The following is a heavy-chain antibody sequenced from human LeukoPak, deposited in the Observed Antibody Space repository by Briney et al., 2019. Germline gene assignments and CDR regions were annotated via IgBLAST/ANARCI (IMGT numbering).Heavy chain of an antibody. Sequence: ASVKVSCKASGYTFTSYGISWVRQAPAQGLEWMGWISAYNGNTNYAQKLQGRVTMTTDTSTSTAYMELRSRRSDDTAVYYCARGIEDCSSTSCYTSWFDPWGQGTLVTVSS. CDR2: ISAYNGNT. CDR3: ARGIEDCSSTSCYTSWFDP. CDR1: GYTFTSYG. V-gene: IGHV1-18*01. D-gene: IGHD2-2*02. J-gene: IGHJ5*02.